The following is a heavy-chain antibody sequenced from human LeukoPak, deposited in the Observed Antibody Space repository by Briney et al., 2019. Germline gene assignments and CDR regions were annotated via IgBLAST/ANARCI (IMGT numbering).Heavy chain of an antibody. Sequence: GRSLRLSCAAPGFTFSSYGMHWVRQAPGKGLEWVAFIRYDGSNKYYADSVKGRFTISRDNSKNTLYLQMNSLRAEDTAVYYCAKDLAYYDSSGYTYFDYWGQGTLVTVSS. J-gene: IGHJ4*02. D-gene: IGHD3-22*01. V-gene: IGHV3-30*02. CDR3: AKDLAYYDSSGYTYFDY. CDR2: IRYDGSNK. CDR1: GFTFSSYG.